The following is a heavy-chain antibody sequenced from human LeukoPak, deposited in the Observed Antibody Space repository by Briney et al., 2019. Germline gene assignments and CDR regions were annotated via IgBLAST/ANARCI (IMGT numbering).Heavy chain of an antibody. J-gene: IGHJ3*02. CDR2: IYYSGST. V-gene: IGHV4-39*07. Sequence: SETLSLTCTVSGGSISSSSYYWGWIRQPPGKGLEWIGSIYYSGSTYYSPSPKSRVTISVDTSKNQFSLKLSSVTAADTAVYYCARDGRGWGLNTMMNVFDIWGQGTMVTVSS. CDR3: ARDGRGWGLNTMMNVFDI. CDR1: GGSISSSSYY. D-gene: IGHD3-22*01.